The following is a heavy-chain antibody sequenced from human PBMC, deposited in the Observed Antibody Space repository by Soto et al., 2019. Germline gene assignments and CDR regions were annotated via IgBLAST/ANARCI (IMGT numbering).Heavy chain of an antibody. V-gene: IGHV4-39*07. D-gene: IGHD3-10*01. CDR1: GGSVSSGSYY. Sequence: SETLSLTCTVSGGSVSSGSYYWGWIRQPPGKGLEWIGSIYHSGSTYYNPSLKSRVTISVDTSKNQFSLKLSSVTAADTAVYYCARDRGWLQSENWFDPWGQGTLVTVSS. CDR2: IYHSGST. J-gene: IGHJ5*02. CDR3: ARDRGWLQSENWFDP.